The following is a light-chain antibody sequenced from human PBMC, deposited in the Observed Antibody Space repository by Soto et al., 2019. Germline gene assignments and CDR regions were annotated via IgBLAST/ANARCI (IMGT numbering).Light chain of an antibody. CDR1: QIVSSSS. J-gene: IGKJ5*01. Sequence: EIVLTQSPGTLSLSPGERATLSCRASQIVSSSSLAWYQQKPGQAPRLLIFGASIRATGIPDRFSGSGSGTDFPLNISRLEPEDFAVYSCQQYGSSPLTFGQGTSLEIK. CDR3: QQYGSSPLT. V-gene: IGKV3-20*01. CDR2: GAS.